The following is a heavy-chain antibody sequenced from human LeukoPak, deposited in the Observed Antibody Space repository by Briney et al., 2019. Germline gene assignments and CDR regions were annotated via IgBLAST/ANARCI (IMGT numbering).Heavy chain of an antibody. CDR3: ARAGSGSYYNWFDP. CDR2: ISAYNGNT. V-gene: IGHV1-18*01. Sequence: EASVKVSCKASGYTFTSYGISWVRQAPGQGLEWMGWISAYNGNTNYAQKLQGRVTMTTDTSTSTAYMELRNLRSDDTAVYYCARAGSGSYYNWFDPWGQGTLVTVSS. D-gene: IGHD3-10*01. J-gene: IGHJ5*02. CDR1: GYTFTSYG.